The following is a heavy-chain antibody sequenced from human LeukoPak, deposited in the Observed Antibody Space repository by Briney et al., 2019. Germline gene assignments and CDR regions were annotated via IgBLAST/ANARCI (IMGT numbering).Heavy chain of an antibody. D-gene: IGHD6-25*01. CDR2: ISHDGSEK. J-gene: IGHJ4*02. CDR3: VSSDYDVFDD. CDR1: GFIFSDYG. V-gene: IGHV3-30*03. Sequence: GGSLRLSCAASGFIFSDYGMHWDRQAPGKGLEWMAAISHDGSEKHYADSVKGRFIISRDNTKNTLDFQMNSLRPEDTAVYYCVSSDYDVFDDWGQGTLVTVSS.